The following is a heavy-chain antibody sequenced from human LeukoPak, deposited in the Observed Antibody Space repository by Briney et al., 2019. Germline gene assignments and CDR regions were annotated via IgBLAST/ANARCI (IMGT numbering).Heavy chain of an antibody. D-gene: IGHD2-2*01. CDR1: GFTFSSYS. V-gene: IGHV3-21*01. Sequence: GGSLRLSCAASGFTFSSYSMNWVRQAPGKGLEGVSSISSSSSYIYYADSVRGRYTISGDDAKNSLYLQMNSLRAEDTAVYYCARGRYCSSTSCPLPFDYWGQGTLVTVSS. CDR3: ARGRYCSSTSCPLPFDY. J-gene: IGHJ4*02. CDR2: ISSSSSYI.